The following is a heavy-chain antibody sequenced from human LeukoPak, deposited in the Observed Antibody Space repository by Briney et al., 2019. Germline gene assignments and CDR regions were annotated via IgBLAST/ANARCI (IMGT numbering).Heavy chain of an antibody. CDR1: GFTVSSNY. V-gene: IGHV3-66*01. D-gene: IGHD6-19*01. Sequence: PGGSLRLSCAASGFTVSSNYMSWVRQAPGKGLEWVSVIYSCGSTYYADSVKGRFTISRDNSENTLYLQMNSLRAEDTAVYYCERDSRVSSGWCGLSDDWGQGTLVTVSS. CDR3: ERDSRVSSGWCGLSDD. CDR2: IYSCGST. J-gene: IGHJ4*02.